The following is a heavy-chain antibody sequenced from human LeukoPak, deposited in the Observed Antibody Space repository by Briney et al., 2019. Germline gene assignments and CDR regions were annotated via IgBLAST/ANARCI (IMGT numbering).Heavy chain of an antibody. J-gene: IGHJ4*02. D-gene: IGHD5-18*01. CDR3: ARDHGYGLYYFDY. CDR2: IIPIFGTA. CDR1: RGTFSSYA. V-gene: IGHV1-69*06. Sequence: SAVPVSYQPSRGTFSSYAIRWLGQAPRPALEGTGGIIPIFGTANYAQKFQGRVTITADKSTSTAYMELSSLRSEDTAVYYCARDHGYGLYYFDYWGQGTLVTVSS.